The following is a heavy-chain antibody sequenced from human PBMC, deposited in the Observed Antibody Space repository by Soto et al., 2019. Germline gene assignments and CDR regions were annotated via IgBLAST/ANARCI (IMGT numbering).Heavy chain of an antibody. CDR1: GCSLSTSGMR. CDR3: ARHSLAYDSSGYYYHLFDP. D-gene: IGHD3-22*01. CDR2: IDWDDDK. J-gene: IGHJ5*02. Sequence: SGPTLVNPTQTLTLTCTFSGCSLSTSGMRXSWIRQPPGKALEWLARIDWDDDKFYSTSLKTRLTISKDTSKNQVVLTMTNMDPVDTATYYCARHSLAYDSSGYYYHLFDPWGQGTLVTVSS. V-gene: IGHV2-70*04.